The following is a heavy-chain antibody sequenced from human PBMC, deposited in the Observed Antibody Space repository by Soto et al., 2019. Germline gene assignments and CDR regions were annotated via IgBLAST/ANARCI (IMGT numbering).Heavy chain of an antibody. Sequence: ESGGGLVQPGGSLRLSCAASGSTFSSYAMSGVRQAPGKGLGWVSAISGRGGSTYSADSVKGRFTISRYNSKNTLYLQMNSLRAEDTAVYYCAKVTGDSSSSDVSYYCYYMDVWGKGATVTVSS. J-gene: IGHJ6*03. V-gene: IGHV3-23*01. CDR3: AKVTGDSSSSDVSYYCYYMDV. CDR1: GSTFSSYA. D-gene: IGHD6-13*01. CDR2: ISGRGGST.